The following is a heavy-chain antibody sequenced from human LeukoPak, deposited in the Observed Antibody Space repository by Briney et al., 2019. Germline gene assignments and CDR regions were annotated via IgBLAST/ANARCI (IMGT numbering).Heavy chain of an antibody. CDR3: ARGLVVVPESSWFDP. CDR2: IHYSGST. J-gene: IGHJ5*02. V-gene: IGHV4-39*07. CDR1: GGSISSSSYF. Sequence: SETLSLTCTVSGGSISSSSYFWGWIRQPPGKGLEWIGSIHYSGSTYYNPSLKSRVSISEDTSKDQFSLKLSSVTAADTAVYYCARGLVVVPESSWFDPWGQGTLVTVSS. D-gene: IGHD2-2*01.